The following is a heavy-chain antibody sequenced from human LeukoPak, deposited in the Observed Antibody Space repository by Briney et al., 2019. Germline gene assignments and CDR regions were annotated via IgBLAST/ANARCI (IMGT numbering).Heavy chain of an antibody. J-gene: IGHJ3*02. D-gene: IGHD2-8*02. Sequence: PGGSLRLSCAASGFNFSTYSMNWVRQAPGKGLEWVSSISSSSSSIYYSDSVKGRFTVSRDNAKNSLYLQMNSLRDEDTAVYYCARDGVLAFDIWGQGTMVTVSS. CDR2: ISSSSSSI. CDR3: ARDGVLAFDI. CDR1: GFNFSTYS. V-gene: IGHV3-21*01.